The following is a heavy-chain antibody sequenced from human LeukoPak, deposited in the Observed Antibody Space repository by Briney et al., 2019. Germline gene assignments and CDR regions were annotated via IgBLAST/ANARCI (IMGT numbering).Heavy chain of an antibody. J-gene: IGHJ4*02. Sequence: SVKVSCKASGGTFSSYAISWVRQAPGQGLEWMGGIIPIFGTANYAQKFQGRVTITADKSTSTAYMELSSLRSEDTAVYYCARETYSNILTGTDYWGPGTLVTVSS. V-gene: IGHV1-69*06. D-gene: IGHD3-9*01. CDR2: IIPIFGTA. CDR1: GGTFSSYA. CDR3: ARETYSNILTGTDY.